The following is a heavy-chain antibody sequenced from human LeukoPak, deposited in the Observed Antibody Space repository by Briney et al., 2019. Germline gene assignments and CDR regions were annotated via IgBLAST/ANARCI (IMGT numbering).Heavy chain of an antibody. Sequence: SETLSLTCTVSGGSISSYYWSWIRQPPGKGLEWIGYIYYSGSTNYNPSLKSRVTISVDTSKNQFSLKLSSVTAADTAVYYCAGQRWRDDYTLDYWGQGTLVTVSS. CDR3: AGQRWRDDYTLDY. V-gene: IGHV4-59*01. D-gene: IGHD5-24*01. J-gene: IGHJ4*02. CDR1: GGSISSYY. CDR2: IYYSGST.